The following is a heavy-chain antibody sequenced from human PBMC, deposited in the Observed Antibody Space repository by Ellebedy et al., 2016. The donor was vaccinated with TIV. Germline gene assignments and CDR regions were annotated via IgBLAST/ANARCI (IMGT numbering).Heavy chain of an antibody. J-gene: IGHJ4*02. Sequence: AASVKVSCKASGYNFIAYAMHWVRQAPGQRLEWMGWINVGNGNTKYVQKRQDRVTISRDTSASTAYMELSSLGSEDTAVYYCAREAGPGGRYENWGQGTLVTVSS. CDR1: GYNFIAYA. CDR3: AREAGPGGRYEN. CDR2: INVGNGNT. D-gene: IGHD1-26*01. V-gene: IGHV1-3*01.